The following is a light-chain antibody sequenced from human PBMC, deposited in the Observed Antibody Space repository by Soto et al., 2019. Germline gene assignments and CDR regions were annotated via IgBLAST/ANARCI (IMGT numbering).Light chain of an antibody. Sequence: EVVLTQSPGTLSLSPGERATLSCRASQRVSGRSLAWYRQKPGHPPRLLIYGASTRATGIPDRFSGSGSGTDFTLTITRLEPEDFAVYYCQQYGDSPPLTFGGGTTVEIK. CDR3: QQYGDSPPLT. CDR2: GAS. CDR1: QRVSGRS. J-gene: IGKJ4*01. V-gene: IGKV3-20*01.